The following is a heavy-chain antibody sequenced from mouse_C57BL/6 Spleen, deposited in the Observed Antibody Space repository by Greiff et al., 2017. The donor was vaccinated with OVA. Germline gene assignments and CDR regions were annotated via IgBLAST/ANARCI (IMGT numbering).Heavy chain of an antibody. CDR1: GYAFSSSW. Sequence: QVQLQQSGPELVKPGASVKISCKASGYAFSSSWMNWVKQRPGKGLEWIGRIYPGDGDTNYNGKFKGKATLTADKSSSTAYMQLSSLTSEDSAVYFCARSGIYSNYVVFDYWGQGTTLTVSS. CDR2: IYPGDGDT. CDR3: ARSGIYSNYVVFDY. J-gene: IGHJ2*01. V-gene: IGHV1-82*01. D-gene: IGHD2-5*01.